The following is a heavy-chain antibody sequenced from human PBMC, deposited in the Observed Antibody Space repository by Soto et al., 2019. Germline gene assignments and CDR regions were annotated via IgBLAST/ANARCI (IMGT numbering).Heavy chain of an antibody. D-gene: IGHD1-1*01. CDR2: ISWNSGSI. CDR1: GFTFDDYA. Sequence: GGSLRLSCAASGFTFDDYAMHWVRQAPGKGLEWVSGISWNSGSIGYADSVKGRFTISRDNAKNSLYLQMNSLRAEDTALYYCAKGSDNPNFPLFDYWGQGTLVTVSS. V-gene: IGHV3-9*01. J-gene: IGHJ4*02. CDR3: AKGSDNPNFPLFDY.